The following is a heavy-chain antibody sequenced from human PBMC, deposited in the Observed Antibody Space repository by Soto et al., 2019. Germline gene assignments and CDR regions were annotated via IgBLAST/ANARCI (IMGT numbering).Heavy chain of an antibody. D-gene: IGHD2-15*01. J-gene: IGHJ6*02. Sequence: HGESLKIYCKGSGYSFTSYWISWVRQMPGKGLEWMGRIDPSDSYTNYSPSFQGHVTISADKSISTAYLQWSSLKASDTAMYYCARLGCSGGSCHVYYYYGMDVWGQGTTVTVSS. CDR1: GYSFTSYW. CDR2: IDPSDSYT. V-gene: IGHV5-10-1*01. CDR3: ARLGCSGGSCHVYYYYGMDV.